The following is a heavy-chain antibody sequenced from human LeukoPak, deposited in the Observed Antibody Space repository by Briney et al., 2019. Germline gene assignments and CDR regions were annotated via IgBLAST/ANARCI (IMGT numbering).Heavy chain of an antibody. CDR2: ISGDSSII. Sequence: PGGSLRLSCAASGFALSTYSMTWVRQAPGKGREWVAYISGDSSIINYADSLKGRFPVSRDNARNSLYLQMNSLRDEDTAVYYCAREGGDGRGWFGYWGQGALVTVSS. V-gene: IGHV3-48*02. CDR1: GFALSTYS. CDR3: AREGGDGRGWFGY. D-gene: IGHD6-19*01. J-gene: IGHJ4*02.